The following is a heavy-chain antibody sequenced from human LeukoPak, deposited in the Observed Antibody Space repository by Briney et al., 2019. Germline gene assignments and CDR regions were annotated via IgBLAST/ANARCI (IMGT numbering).Heavy chain of an antibody. CDR3: AIYDSSGYPSDW. D-gene: IGHD3-22*01. CDR1: GFTFRNYW. V-gene: IGHV3-7*01. Sequence: GGSLRLSCVASGFTFRNYWMSWVRQAPGKGLEWVAKIKQDGTEKYYVDSVMGRFTISRDNAKNSLYLQLNSLRAEDTAVYYCAIYDSSGYPSDWWGQGTLVTVSS. CDR2: IKQDGTEK. J-gene: IGHJ4*02.